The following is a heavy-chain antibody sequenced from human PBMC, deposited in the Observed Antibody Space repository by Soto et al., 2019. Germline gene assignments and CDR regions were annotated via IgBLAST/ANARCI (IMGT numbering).Heavy chain of an antibody. CDR2: IDSGGGST. CDR3: TKEHSNYPDNWFDP. CDR1: GFSFSNYA. Sequence: EVQLLVSGGGSVQPGGSLRLSCAASGFSFSNYAMSWVRQAPGTGLEWVSAIDSGGGSTYYAASVKGRFSIYRDNSMNSPYLQMNSLRAEDRAIYYCTKEHSNYPDNWFDPWGQGTLVTVSS. D-gene: IGHD4-4*01. J-gene: IGHJ5*02. V-gene: IGHV3-23*01.